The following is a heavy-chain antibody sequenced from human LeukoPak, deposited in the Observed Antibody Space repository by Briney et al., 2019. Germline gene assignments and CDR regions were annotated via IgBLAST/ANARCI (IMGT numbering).Heavy chain of an antibody. J-gene: IGHJ3*02. CDR3: ARDEDWSGYYGAFDI. D-gene: IGHD3-3*01. CDR1: GFTFSIYW. Sequence: GGSLRLSCAASGFTFSIYWMHWVRQAPGKGLVWVSRINSDGSSTSYADSVKGRFTISRDNAKNTLYLQMNSQRAEDTAVYYCARDEDWSGYYGAFDIWGQGTMVTVSS. CDR2: INSDGSST. V-gene: IGHV3-74*01.